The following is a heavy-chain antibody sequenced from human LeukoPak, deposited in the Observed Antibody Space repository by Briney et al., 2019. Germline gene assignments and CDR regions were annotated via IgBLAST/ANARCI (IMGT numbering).Heavy chain of an antibody. J-gene: IGHJ6*03. V-gene: IGHV4-38-2*02. CDR1: GSSISSGYY. Sequence: SETLSLTCTVSGSSISSGYYWVWIRQPPEKGLEWIGSIYRSGSTNYNPSLKSRVTISVDTSKNQFSLKVNSVTAADTAVYYCARGDCSSTICYSPMDVWGKGTTVTVSS. D-gene: IGHD2-2*01. CDR2: IYRSGST. CDR3: ARGDCSSTICYSPMDV.